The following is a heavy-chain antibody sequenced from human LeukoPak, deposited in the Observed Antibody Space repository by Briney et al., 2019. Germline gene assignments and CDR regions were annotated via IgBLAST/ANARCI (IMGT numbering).Heavy chain of an antibody. J-gene: IGHJ3*02. D-gene: IGHD3-10*01. CDR1: GFTFSSYW. CDR2: IKEDGSEK. Sequence: GGSLRLSCAASGFTFSSYWMSWVRQAPGKGLEWVANIKEDGSEKYYVDSVKGRFTISRDNAKSSLYLQMNSLRAEDTAVYYCARDEELDAFDIWGQGTMVTVSS. V-gene: IGHV3-7*01. CDR3: ARDEELDAFDI.